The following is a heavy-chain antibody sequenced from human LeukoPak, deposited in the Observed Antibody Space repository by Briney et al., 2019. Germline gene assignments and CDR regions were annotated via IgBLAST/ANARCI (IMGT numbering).Heavy chain of an antibody. CDR1: GFTFSSYW. V-gene: IGHV3-7*01. J-gene: IGHJ4*02. CDR2: IKQDGSEK. D-gene: IGHD6-13*01. Sequence: GGSLRLSCAASGFTFSSYWMSWVRQAPGKGLEWVANIKQDGSEKYYVDSVKGRFTIPRDNAKNSLYLQMNSLRADDTAVYYCAREVSSSWSDYFDYWGQGTLVTVSS. CDR3: AREVSSSWSDYFDY.